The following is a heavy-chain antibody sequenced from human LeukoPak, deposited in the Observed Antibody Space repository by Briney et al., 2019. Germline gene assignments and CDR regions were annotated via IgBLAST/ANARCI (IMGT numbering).Heavy chain of an antibody. V-gene: IGHV5-51*01. CDR3: ASLVGGYSSSWYEYYFDY. D-gene: IGHD6-13*01. J-gene: IGHJ4*02. Sequence: GESLKISCKGSGYSFTSYWIGWVRQTPGKGLAWMGVIYPGDSDTRYSPSFQGQVTISVDKSISTAYLQWSSLKASDSAMYYCASLVGGYSSSWYEYYFDYWGQGTLVTVSS. CDR2: IYPGDSDT. CDR1: GYSFTSYW.